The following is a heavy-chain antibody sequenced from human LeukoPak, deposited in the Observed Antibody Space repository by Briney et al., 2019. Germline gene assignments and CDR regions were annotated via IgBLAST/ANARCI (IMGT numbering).Heavy chain of an antibody. CDR3: ARGYCSGGSCYSGLFDY. CDR2: INPNSGGT. CDR1: GYTFTVYY. J-gene: IGHJ4*02. Sequence: ASVKVSCKASGYTFTVYYMHWVRQAPGQGLEWMGWINPNSGGTNYAQKFQGRVTMTRDTSISTAYMELSRLRSDDTAVYYCARGYCSGGSCYSGLFDYWGQGTLVTVSS. V-gene: IGHV1-2*02. D-gene: IGHD2-15*01.